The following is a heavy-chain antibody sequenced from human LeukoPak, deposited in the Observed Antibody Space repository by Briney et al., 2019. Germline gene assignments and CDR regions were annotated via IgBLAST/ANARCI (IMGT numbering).Heavy chain of an antibody. CDR1: GFTFSSYA. J-gene: IGHJ4*02. CDR3: ARDYYDERHVRSGVFDY. D-gene: IGHD3-22*01. V-gene: IGHV3-23*01. CDR2: ISGSGGST. Sequence: RGSLRLSCAASGFTFSSYAMSWVRQAPGKGLEWVSAISGSGGSTYYADSVKGRFTISRDNSKNTLYLQMNSLRAEDTAVYYCARDYYDERHVRSGVFDYWGQGTLVTVSS.